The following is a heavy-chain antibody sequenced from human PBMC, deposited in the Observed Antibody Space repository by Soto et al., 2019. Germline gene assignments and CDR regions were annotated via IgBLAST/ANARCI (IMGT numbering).Heavy chain of an antibody. Sequence: SETLSLTCTVSGGSISSSSYYWGWIRQPPGKGLEWIGSIFYSGSTYYNPSLKSRVTISVDTSKNQFSLKLSSVTAADTAVYYCARHLTYCSSASCYSDFPSYSMVVWCPGTSLTLSS. CDR2: IFYSGST. J-gene: IGHJ6*02. D-gene: IGHD2-15*01. CDR1: GGSISSSSYY. V-gene: IGHV4-39*01. CDR3: ARHLTYCSSASCYSDFPSYSMVV.